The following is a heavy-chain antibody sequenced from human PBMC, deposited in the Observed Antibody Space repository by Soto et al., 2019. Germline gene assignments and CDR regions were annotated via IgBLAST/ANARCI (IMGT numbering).Heavy chain of an antibody. V-gene: IGHV1-69*01. CDR3: ARDPSPDIVDTIGPYGMDV. D-gene: IGHD5-12*01. CDR2: IIPIFGTA. J-gene: IGHJ6*02. CDR1: GGTFSSYS. Sequence: SLKVSCKSSGGTFSSYSISWVLQAPGQGLEWMGGIIPIFGTANYAQKFQGRVTITADESTSTAYMELSSLRSEDTAVYYCARDPSPDIVDTIGPYGMDVWGQGTTVTVPS.